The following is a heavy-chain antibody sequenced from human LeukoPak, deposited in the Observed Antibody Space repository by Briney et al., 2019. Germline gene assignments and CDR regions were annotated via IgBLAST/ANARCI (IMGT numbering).Heavy chain of an antibody. V-gene: IGHV3-23*01. CDR2: ISGSGGST. J-gene: IGHJ4*02. CDR1: GFTFSSYA. Sequence: GGSLRLSCAASGFTFSSYAMSWVRQAPGKGLEWVSAISGSGGSTYYADSVKGRFTISRDNSKNTLYLQMNSLRAEDTAVYYCAKAIYDYVSGSYRYIDYWGQGTLVTVSS. CDR3: AKAIYDYVSGSYRYIDY. D-gene: IGHD3-16*02.